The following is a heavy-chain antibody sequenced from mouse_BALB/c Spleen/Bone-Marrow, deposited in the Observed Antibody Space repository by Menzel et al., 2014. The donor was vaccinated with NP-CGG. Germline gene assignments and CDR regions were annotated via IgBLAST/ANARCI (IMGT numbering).Heavy chain of an antibody. V-gene: IGHV1S137*01. CDR2: ISTYYGDA. CDR1: GYTFTDYA. CDR3: ASVKYYYAIEY. D-gene: IGHD5-1-1*01. Sequence: VQLQQSAAELVGPGDSVKISCKGSGYTFTDYAMHWVKQSHAKSLEWIRVISTYYGDASYNQKSKGKATMTVDKSSSTAYMELARLTSEDSAIYYCASVKYYYAIEYWGPGPSRSASS. J-gene: IGHJ4*01.